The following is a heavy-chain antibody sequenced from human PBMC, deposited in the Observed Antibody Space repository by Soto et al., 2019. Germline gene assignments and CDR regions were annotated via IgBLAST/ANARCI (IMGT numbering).Heavy chain of an antibody. CDR2: IYSSGST. CDR3: ARDRYSNGWVDY. Sequence: SETLSLTCIVSGGSISSHYWSWIRQPPGKGLEWIGYIYSSGSTNYNPSLKSRVIISVDTSNDQFSLKLGSVTAADTAVYCCARDRYSNGWVDYWGQGTLVTVSS. CDR1: GGSISSHY. V-gene: IGHV4-59*11. J-gene: IGHJ4*02. D-gene: IGHD6-19*01.